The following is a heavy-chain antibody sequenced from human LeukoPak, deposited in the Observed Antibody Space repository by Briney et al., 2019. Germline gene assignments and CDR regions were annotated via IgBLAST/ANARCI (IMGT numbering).Heavy chain of an antibody. CDR3: AKSSYFDSSGYPPGDY. CDR2: IKQDGSEK. Sequence: SGGSLRLSCAASGFTFSTHWMTWVRQAPGKGLEWVANIKQDGSEKYYLDSVKGRFTISRDNAKNFLYLQMNSLRAEDTALYYCAKSSYFDSSGYPPGDYWGQGTLVTVSS. V-gene: IGHV3-7*03. J-gene: IGHJ4*02. CDR1: GFTFSTHW. D-gene: IGHD3-22*01.